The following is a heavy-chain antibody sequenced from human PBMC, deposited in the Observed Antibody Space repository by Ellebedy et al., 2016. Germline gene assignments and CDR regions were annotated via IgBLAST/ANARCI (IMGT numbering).Heavy chain of an antibody. CDR1: GYTLTELS. CDR3: ATVREWELGGWFDP. D-gene: IGHD1-26*01. Sequence: ASVKVSCKVSGYTLTELSMHWVRQAPAKGLEWMGGFDPEDGETIYAQKFQGRVTMTEDTSTDKAYMELSSLRSEDTAVYYCATVREWELGGWFDPWGQGTLVTVSS. CDR2: FDPEDGET. J-gene: IGHJ5*02. V-gene: IGHV1-24*01.